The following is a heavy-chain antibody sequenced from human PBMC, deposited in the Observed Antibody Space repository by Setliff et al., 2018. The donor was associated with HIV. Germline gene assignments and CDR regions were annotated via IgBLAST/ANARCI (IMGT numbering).Heavy chain of an antibody. J-gene: IGHJ3*02. CDR3: ARDPTARGDAFDI. V-gene: IGHV3-48*04. CDR2: ISSSSTI. Sequence: PGGSLRLSCAVSGFTLYAMSWVRQAPGKGLEWVSYISSSSTIYYADSVKGRFTISRDNAKNSLYLQMNSLRAEDTAVYYCARDPTARGDAFDIWGQGTMVTVSS. CDR1: GFTLYA. D-gene: IGHD4-17*01.